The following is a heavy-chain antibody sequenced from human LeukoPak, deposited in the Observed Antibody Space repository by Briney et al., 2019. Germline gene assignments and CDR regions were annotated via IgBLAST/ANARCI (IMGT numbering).Heavy chain of an antibody. Sequence: GGSLRLSCAASGFTFSSYSMNWVRQAPGKGLEWVSSISSSSSYIYYADSVKGRFTISRDNAKNSLYLQMNSLRAEDTAVYYCATTNPVTNGNYYYMNVWGKGPRSPSP. D-gene: IGHD4-17*01. CDR1: GFTFSSYS. J-gene: IGHJ6*03. V-gene: IGHV3-21*01. CDR2: ISSSSSYI. CDR3: ATTNPVTNGNYYYMNV.